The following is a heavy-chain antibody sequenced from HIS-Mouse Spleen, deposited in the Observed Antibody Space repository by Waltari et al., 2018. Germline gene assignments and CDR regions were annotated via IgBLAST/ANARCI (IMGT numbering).Heavy chain of an antibody. Sequence: QVQLVESGGGVVQPGRYLRLHCAASGFTFSSYDMHWVRQAPGKGLEWVAVISYDGSNKYYADSVKGRFTISRDNSKNTLYLQMNSLRAEDTAVYYCARGTSGYSSSWYYFDYWGQGTLVTVSS. D-gene: IGHD6-13*01. CDR1: GFTFSSYD. CDR3: ARGTSGYSSSWYYFDY. J-gene: IGHJ4*02. CDR2: ISYDGSNK. V-gene: IGHV3-30-3*01.